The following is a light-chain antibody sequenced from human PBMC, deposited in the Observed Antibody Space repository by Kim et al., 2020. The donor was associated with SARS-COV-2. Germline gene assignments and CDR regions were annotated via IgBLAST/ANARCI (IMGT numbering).Light chain of an antibody. CDR3: PSYDSSLSGPWV. J-gene: IGLJ3*02. V-gene: IGLV1-40*01. CDR1: SSNIGAGYD. CDR2: GKS. Sequence: QSVLTQPPSVSGAPGQRVTISCTGSSSNIGAGYDVHWYQQPPGTAPNLLIYGKSNRPSGVPDRFSGSKSGTSASMAITGLQAEDEADYYCPSYDSSLSGPWVFGGGTQLTVL.